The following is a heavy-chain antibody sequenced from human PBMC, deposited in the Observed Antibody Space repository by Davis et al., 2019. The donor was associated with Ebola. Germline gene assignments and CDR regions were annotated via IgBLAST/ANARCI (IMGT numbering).Heavy chain of an antibody. CDR1: GLIFNNYW. J-gene: IGHJ4*02. CDR3: ARDQLMGPYSGSPDY. V-gene: IGHV3-7*01. Sequence: PGGSLRLSCAASGLIFNNYWMSWIRQAPGKGPEWVAIIKEDGGEKYSVDSVKGRFTISRDNAKNSLYLQMNSLRAEDTAVYYCARDQLMGPYSGSPDYWGQGTLVTVSS. CDR2: IKEDGGEK. D-gene: IGHD1-26*01.